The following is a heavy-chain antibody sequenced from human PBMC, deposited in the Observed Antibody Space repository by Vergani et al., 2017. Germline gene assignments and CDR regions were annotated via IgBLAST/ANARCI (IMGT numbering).Heavy chain of an antibody. CDR2: ISGSGGST. CDR1: GLTFSSYA. V-gene: IGHV3-23*01. J-gene: IGHJ4*02. D-gene: IGHD6-19*01. CDR3: AKDSSGWYNYFDY. Sequence: EVQLLESGGGLVQPGGSLRLSCAASGLTFSSYAMSWVRQAPGKGLEWVSAISGSGGSTYYADSVKGRFTISRDNSKNTLYLQMNSLRAEDTAVFYCAKDSSGWYNYFDYWGQGTLVTVSS.